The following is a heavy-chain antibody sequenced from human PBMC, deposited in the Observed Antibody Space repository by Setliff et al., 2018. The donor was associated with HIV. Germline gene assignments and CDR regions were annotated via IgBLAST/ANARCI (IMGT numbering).Heavy chain of an antibody. V-gene: IGHV4-38-2*01. Sequence: SETLSLTCAVSGYSISSGYYWGWIRQPPGKGLEWIGSIYHSGSTYYNPSLKSRVTISVDTSKNQFSLKLSSVTAADTAVYYCARGALSLTMTKLLSFFVFWGQGTLVTVSS. CDR1: GYSISSGYY. J-gene: IGHJ4*02. CDR2: IYHSGST. D-gene: IGHD3-22*01. CDR3: ARGALSLTMTKLLSFFVF.